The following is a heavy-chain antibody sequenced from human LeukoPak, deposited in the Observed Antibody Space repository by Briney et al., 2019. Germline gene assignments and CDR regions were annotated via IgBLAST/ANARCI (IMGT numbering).Heavy chain of an antibody. D-gene: IGHD6-19*01. CDR2: INHSGST. V-gene: IGHV4-34*01. CDR1: GGSFSGYY. J-gene: IGHJ6*03. CDR3: ARRGGSSGWYYYYYYIDV. Sequence: SETLSLTCAVYGGSFSGYYWSWIRQPPGKGLEWIGEINHSGSTNYNPSLKSRVTISVDTSKNQFSLKLSSVTAADTAVYYCARRGGSSGWYYYYYYIDVWGKGTTVTISS.